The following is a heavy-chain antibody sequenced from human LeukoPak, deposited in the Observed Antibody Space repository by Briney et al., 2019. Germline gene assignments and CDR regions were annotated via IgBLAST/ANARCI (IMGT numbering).Heavy chain of an antibody. CDR3: AKSHGSRLYMGAFDI. Sequence: ASVKVSCKASGYTFTGDYVHWVRQAPGQGLEWMGWIDPNSGGTIYAQNFQGRVTMTRDTSISTAYMELSRLRSDDTAVYYCAKSHGSRLYMGAFDIWGQGTMVTVSS. CDR1: GYTFTGDY. CDR2: IDPNSGGT. J-gene: IGHJ3*02. V-gene: IGHV1-2*02. D-gene: IGHD2-21*01.